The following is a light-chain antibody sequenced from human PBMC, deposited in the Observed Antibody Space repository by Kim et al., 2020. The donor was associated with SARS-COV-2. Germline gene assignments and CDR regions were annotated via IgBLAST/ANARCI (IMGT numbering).Light chain of an antibody. J-gene: IGKJ4*01. V-gene: IGKV3-15*01. CDR3: QQYNIWPLT. Sequence: EIVMTQSPATLSVSPGERATLSCRASQNVNNHLAWYQQKPGQAPRLLIYGASTRATGIPASFSGSGSGTEFTLTISSLQSEDFAIFYCQQYNIWPLTFGGGTKVEI. CDR2: GAS. CDR1: QNVNNH.